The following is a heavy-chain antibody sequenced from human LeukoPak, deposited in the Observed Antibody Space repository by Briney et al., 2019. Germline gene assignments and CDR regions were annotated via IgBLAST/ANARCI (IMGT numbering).Heavy chain of an antibody. V-gene: IGHV3-48*03. CDR1: GFTFSSYE. CDR2: ISSSGSTI. CDR3: ARLGQGELWFSDDY. D-gene: IGHD5-18*01. Sequence: PGGSLRLSCAASGFTFSSYEMNWVRQAPGKGLEWVSYISSSGSTIYYADSVKGRFTISRDNARNSLYLQLNSLRAEDTAIYYCARLGQGELWFSDDYWGQGTLVTVSS. J-gene: IGHJ4*02.